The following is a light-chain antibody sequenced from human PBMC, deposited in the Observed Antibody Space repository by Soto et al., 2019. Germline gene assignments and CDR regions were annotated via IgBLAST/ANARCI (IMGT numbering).Light chain of an antibody. V-gene: IGKV1-5*03. CDR1: QIISSW. J-gene: IGKJ5*01. CDR2: KAS. Sequence: DIQMTQSPSTLSATIGDRVTITCRASQIISSWLAWYQQKPGKAPKLLIYKASTLESGVPSRFSGGGSGTEFTLTISSLQHDDFATYYCQHYNNYPITFGQGTRLEIK. CDR3: QHYNNYPIT.